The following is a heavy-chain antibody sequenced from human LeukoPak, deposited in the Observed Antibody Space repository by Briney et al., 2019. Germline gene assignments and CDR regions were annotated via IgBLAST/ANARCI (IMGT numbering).Heavy chain of an antibody. CDR1: GFTFSSYG. CDR2: ISGSGGST. Sequence: PGGSLRLSCAASGFTFSSYGMSWVRQAPGKGLEWVSAISGSGGSTYYADSVKGRFTISRDNSKNTLYLQMNSLRAEDTAVYYCAKGTLTLAAVGEAFDIWGQGTMVTVSS. J-gene: IGHJ3*02. CDR3: AKGTLTLAAVGEAFDI. D-gene: IGHD6-13*01. V-gene: IGHV3-23*01.